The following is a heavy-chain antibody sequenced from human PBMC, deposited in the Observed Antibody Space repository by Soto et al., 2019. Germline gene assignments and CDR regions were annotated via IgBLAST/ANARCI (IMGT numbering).Heavy chain of an antibody. J-gene: IGHJ6*01. CDR1: GYTFNSHG. D-gene: IGHD1-26*01. CDR3: ARGPGGATKPYYYYAMDV. Sequence: QVRLVQSGGEVKKPGTSVKVSCKASGYTFNSHGISWVRQAPGQGLEWMGWINTYSGKTNYAQKFQGRVTMTTTTPTNTTYLELRSLRSGDTAVYYCARGPGGATKPYYYYAMDVWGQGTPITVSS. CDR2: INTYSGKT. V-gene: IGHV1-18*04.